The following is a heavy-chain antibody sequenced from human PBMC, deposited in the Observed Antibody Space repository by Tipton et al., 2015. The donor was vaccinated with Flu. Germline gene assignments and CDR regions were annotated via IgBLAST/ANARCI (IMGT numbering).Heavy chain of an antibody. CDR3: ARALRFLKY. J-gene: IGHJ4*02. CDR1: GGSFSGYY. V-gene: IGHV4-34*01. CDR2: INHSGST. Sequence: TLSLTCAVYGGSFSGYYWSWIRQPPGRGLEWIGEINHSGSTNYNPSLKSRVTISVDTSKNQFSLKLSSVTAADTAVYYCARALRFLKYWGQGTLVTVSS. D-gene: IGHD3-3*01.